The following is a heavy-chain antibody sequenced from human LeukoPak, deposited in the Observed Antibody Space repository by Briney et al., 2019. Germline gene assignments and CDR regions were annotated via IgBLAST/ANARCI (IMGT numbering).Heavy chain of an antibody. V-gene: IGHV1-46*01. J-gene: IGHJ6*02. CDR3: ARGLGSSSWTYYYGMDV. CDR1: GYIITSYH. Sequence: ASVKVSCKASGYIITSYHMHWVRQAPGQGPEWIGIINPSGGSTSYARKFQGRVTWTRDTSTSTVYMELSSLRSDDTAVYYCARGLGSSSWTYYYGMDVWGQGTTVTVSS. CDR2: INPSGGST. D-gene: IGHD6-13*01.